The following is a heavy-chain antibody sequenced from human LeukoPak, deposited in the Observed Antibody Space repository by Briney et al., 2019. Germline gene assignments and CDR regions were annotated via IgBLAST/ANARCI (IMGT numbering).Heavy chain of an antibody. CDR1: GYTFTGYY. D-gene: IGHD6-13*01. Sequence: ASVKVSCKASGYTFTGYYMHWVRQAPGQGLEWMGWINPNSGGTNYAQKFQGRVTMTRDTSISTAYMELSRLRSGDTAVYYCATEYSSSGPSHAFDIWGQGTMVTVSS. J-gene: IGHJ3*02. CDR3: ATEYSSSGPSHAFDI. CDR2: INPNSGGT. V-gene: IGHV1-2*02.